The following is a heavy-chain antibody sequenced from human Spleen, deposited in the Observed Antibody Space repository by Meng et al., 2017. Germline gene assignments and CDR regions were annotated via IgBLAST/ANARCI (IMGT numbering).Heavy chain of an antibody. CDR3: ARDKPSSGYDILTGYPNNWFDP. V-gene: IGHV1-2*06. J-gene: IGHJ5*02. Sequence: ASVKVSCKPSGYNFPDYWLHWVRRAPGQGLEWMGRIDPKSGDTHYAQRFQGRVTMTGDTSISTAYMELSGLRSDDTAMYYCARDKPSSGYDILTGYPNNWFDPWGQGTLVTVSS. CDR1: GYNFPDYW. CDR2: IDPKSGDT. D-gene: IGHD3-9*01.